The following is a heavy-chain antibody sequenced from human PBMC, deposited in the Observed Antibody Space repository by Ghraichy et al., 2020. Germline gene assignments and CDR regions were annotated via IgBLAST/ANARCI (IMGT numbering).Heavy chain of an antibody. CDR1: GSTFTSSV. Sequence: ASVKVSCKASGSTFTSSVASWVRQSPGQRLEWMGWISGYSGNTNYAQILQGRVTMTTDTSTSTAYMELRSLRSDDTAVYYCARDDTLGFFDYWGQGTLVTVSS. CDR2: ISGYSGNT. CDR3: ARDDTLGFFDY. D-gene: IGHD2-2*02. J-gene: IGHJ4*02. V-gene: IGHV1-18*04.